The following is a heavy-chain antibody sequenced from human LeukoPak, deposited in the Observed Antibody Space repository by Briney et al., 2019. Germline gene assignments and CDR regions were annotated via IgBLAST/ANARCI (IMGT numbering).Heavy chain of an antibody. CDR1: GGSRSSGYDY. V-gene: IGHV4-30-4*01. Sequence: PSQTLPLNCTVTGGSRSSGYDYWSWIRPPPGKGLEWIGYIYYSGSTYYNPSLKSRVSISVDTSKNQFSLKLSSVTAADTAVYYCARVAPPTYCSGGSCYSAAFDIWGQGAMVTVSS. CDR3: ARVAPPTYCSGGSCYSAAFDI. D-gene: IGHD2-15*01. CDR2: IYYSGST. J-gene: IGHJ3*02.